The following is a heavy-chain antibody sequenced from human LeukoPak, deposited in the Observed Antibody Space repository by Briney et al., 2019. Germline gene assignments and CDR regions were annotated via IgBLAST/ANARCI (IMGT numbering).Heavy chain of an antibody. V-gene: IGHV3-23*01. J-gene: IGHJ5*02. CDR2: ISGSGGST. Sequence: GGSLRLSCAASGFTFSSYAMTWVRQAPGKGLEWVSAISGSGGSTYYADSVKGRFTISGDKSKNTLYLQMNSLRAEDTAVYYCARTAPAAIYWFDPWGQGTLVTVSS. CDR3: ARTAPAAIYWFDP. D-gene: IGHD2-2*02. CDR1: GFTFSSYA.